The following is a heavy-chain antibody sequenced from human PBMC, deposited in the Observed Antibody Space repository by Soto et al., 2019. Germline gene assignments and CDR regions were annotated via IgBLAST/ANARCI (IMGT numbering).Heavy chain of an antibody. V-gene: IGHV3-23*01. CDR3: TSHHRAIFDY. Sequence: GGSLRLSCAASGFAFSSFDMSWVRQAPGKGLEWVSAISASGGTTHYTDSVRGRFTISRDNFRNTVDMQMNSLRAEDTAVYYCTSHHRAIFDYWGRGTLVTVSS. J-gene: IGHJ4*01. CDR1: GFAFSSFD. D-gene: IGHD5-18*01. CDR2: ISASGGTT.